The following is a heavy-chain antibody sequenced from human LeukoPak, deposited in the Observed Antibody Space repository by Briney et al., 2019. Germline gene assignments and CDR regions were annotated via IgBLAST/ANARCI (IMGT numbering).Heavy chain of an antibody. CDR1: GYTFSNYG. V-gene: IGHV1-18*04. CDR3: ARHSGSGWQALGY. D-gene: IGHD6-19*01. CDR2: TSYNGNT. J-gene: IGHJ4*02. Sequence: GASVKVSCKASGYTFSNYGISWVRQAPGLGLEWMGWTSYNGNTNYAQKFQDRVTMTTDTCTTTAYMELRSLESDDTAVYYCARHSGSGWQALGYWGKGTLVTVSS.